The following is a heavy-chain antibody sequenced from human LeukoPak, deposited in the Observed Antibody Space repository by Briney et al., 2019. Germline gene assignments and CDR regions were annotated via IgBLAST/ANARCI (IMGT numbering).Heavy chain of an antibody. Sequence: GGSLRLSCTASGFTSANYAVSWVRQAPGKGLEWVSAITGSGGYTYYADSVKGRFTISRDDSKNTLYLQMNSLRAEDTAVCYCAKENSGKYPDYWGQGTLVTVSS. V-gene: IGHV3-23*01. J-gene: IGHJ4*02. D-gene: IGHD1-26*01. CDR3: AKENSGKYPDY. CDR1: GFTSANYA. CDR2: ITGSGGYT.